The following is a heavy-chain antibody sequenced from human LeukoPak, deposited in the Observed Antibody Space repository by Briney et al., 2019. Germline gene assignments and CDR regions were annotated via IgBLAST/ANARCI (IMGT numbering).Heavy chain of an antibody. CDR1: GFTSSSYG. J-gene: IGHJ4*02. CDR2: ISYDGSNK. CDR3: ARESNGDYDY. D-gene: IGHD4-17*01. Sequence: GGSLRLSCAASGFTSSSYGMHWVRQAPGKGLEWVAVISYDGSNKYYADSVKGRFTISRDNSKNTLYLQMNSLRAEDTAVYYCARESNGDYDYWGQGTLVTVSS. V-gene: IGHV3-30*03.